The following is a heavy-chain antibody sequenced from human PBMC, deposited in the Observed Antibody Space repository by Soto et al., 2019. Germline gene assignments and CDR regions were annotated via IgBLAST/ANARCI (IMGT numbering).Heavy chain of an antibody. J-gene: IGHJ4*02. CDR1: CGSISSSSYY. CDR3: ARFMAYYYDSSGPTS. D-gene: IGHD3-22*01. CDR2: IYYSGST. Sequence: SETLSLTCTVSCGSISSSSYYWGWIRQPPGKGLEWIGSIYYSGSTYYNPSLKSRVTISVDTSKNQFSLKLSSVTAADTAVYYCARFMAYYYDSSGPTSWGQGTLVTVSS. V-gene: IGHV4-39*01.